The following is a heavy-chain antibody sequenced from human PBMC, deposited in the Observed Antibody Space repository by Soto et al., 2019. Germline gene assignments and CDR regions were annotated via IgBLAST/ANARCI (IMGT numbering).Heavy chain of an antibody. CDR1: GGSISSGGYS. J-gene: IGHJ6*02. CDR2: IYHSGST. V-gene: IGHV4-30-2*01. CDR3: ARSSVRGFGELFRPPYYYGMGV. D-gene: IGHD3-10*01. Sequence: RSLTCAVSGGSISSGGYSWSWIRQPPGKGLEWIGYIYHSGSTYYNPSLKSRVTISVDRSKNQFSLKLSSVTAADTAVYYCARSSVRGFGELFRPPYYYGMGVWGQGTTVTVSS.